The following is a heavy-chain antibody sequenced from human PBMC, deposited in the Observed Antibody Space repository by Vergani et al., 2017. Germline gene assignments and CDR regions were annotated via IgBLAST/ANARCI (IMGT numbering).Heavy chain of an antibody. CDR3: ATAQVLYRIALGGQFDS. D-gene: IGHD3-16*02. J-gene: IGHJ4*02. CDR2: ISGSGGST. V-gene: IGHV3-23*01. Sequence: EVQLLESGGGLVQPGGSLRLSCAASGFTFSTYAMSWVRQAPGKGLEWVSGISGSGGSTYYADSVKGRFTISRDNSKNTLYLQVNSLGAEDTAVYYCATAQVLYRIALGGQFDSWGQGTLVTVSS. CDR1: GFTFSTYA.